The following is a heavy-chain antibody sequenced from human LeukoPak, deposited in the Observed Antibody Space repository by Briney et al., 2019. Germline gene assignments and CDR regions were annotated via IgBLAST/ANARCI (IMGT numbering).Heavy chain of an antibody. CDR3: ARRIASAMTGFDY. V-gene: IGHV4-38-2*01. D-gene: IGHD6-13*01. CDR1: GYSVSSAHY. Sequence: KPSETLSLTCAVPGYSVSSAHYWGWIRQPPGEGLEWIGTIYPGGTTYYNPSPGSRITISIDASKNHFSLRLSSVTTADTAVYYCARRIASAMTGFDYWGQGALVAVSS. CDR2: IYPGGTT. J-gene: IGHJ4*02.